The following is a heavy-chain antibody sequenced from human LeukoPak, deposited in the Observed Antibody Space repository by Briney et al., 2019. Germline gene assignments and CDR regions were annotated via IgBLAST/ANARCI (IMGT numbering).Heavy chain of an antibody. CDR3: ARGAYNYVNY. CDR2: LNSDGSSA. J-gene: IGHJ4*02. CDR1: GFTFSSYW. D-gene: IGHD5-18*01. Sequence: GGSLRLSCAASGFTFSSYWMHWVRQAPGKGLVWVSRLNSDGSSATYADSVKGRFTISRDNAKNTLYLQMNSLRAEDTAVYYCARGAYNYVNYWGQGTLVTVSS. V-gene: IGHV3-74*01.